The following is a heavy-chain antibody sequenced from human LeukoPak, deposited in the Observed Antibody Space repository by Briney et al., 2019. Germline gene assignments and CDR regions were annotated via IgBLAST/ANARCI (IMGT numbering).Heavy chain of an antibody. D-gene: IGHD4-17*01. CDR3: ARHYGDYLFDY. V-gene: IGHV4-34*01. CDR2: INHSGST. J-gene: IGHJ4*02. Sequence: PSETLSLTCAVYGGSFSGYYWSWIRQPPGKGLEWIGEINHSGSTNYNPSLKSRVTISVDTSKNQFSLKLSSVTAADTAVYYCARHYGDYLFDYWGQGTLVTVSS. CDR1: GGSFSGYY.